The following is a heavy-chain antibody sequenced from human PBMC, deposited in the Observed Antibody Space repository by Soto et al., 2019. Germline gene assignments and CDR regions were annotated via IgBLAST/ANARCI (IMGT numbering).Heavy chain of an antibody. Sequence: QVQLVQSGAEVKKPGASVKVSCKASGYTFTSYGISWVRQAPGQGLEWMGWISAYKGNTNYAQKLQGRVTMTTDTSTSTAYMELRSLRSDDTAVYYCARARSHITIFGVVTQTYYFDYWGQGTLVTVSS. D-gene: IGHD3-3*01. V-gene: IGHV1-18*01. CDR2: ISAYKGNT. CDR3: ARARSHITIFGVVTQTYYFDY. J-gene: IGHJ4*02. CDR1: GYTFTSYG.